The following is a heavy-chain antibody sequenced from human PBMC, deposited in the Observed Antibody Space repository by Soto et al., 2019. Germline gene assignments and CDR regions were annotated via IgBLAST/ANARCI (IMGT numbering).Heavy chain of an antibody. CDR1: GYTFTDYY. D-gene: IGHD6-19*01. V-gene: IGHV1-2*02. Sequence: QVRLVQSGAEVKKTGASVKVSCMASGYTFTDYYIYWVRQAPGQALEWIGWINPRGGGTKYAQNFQGRVAVTTDTSLSTAYMELSSLRSDDTAQYYCARDLGTGWFYFDLWGQGTLVTVSA. CDR3: ARDLGTGWFYFDL. CDR2: INPRGGGT. J-gene: IGHJ4*02.